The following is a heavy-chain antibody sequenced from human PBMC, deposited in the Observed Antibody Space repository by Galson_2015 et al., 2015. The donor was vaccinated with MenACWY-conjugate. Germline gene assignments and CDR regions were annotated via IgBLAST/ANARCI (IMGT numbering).Heavy chain of an antibody. J-gene: IGHJ4*02. Sequence: ETLSLTCTVSGGSNSGYYWNWIRQPPGQGLEWIGYIYYSGTTNYNPSLKSRVTISVDTSKNQFSLKLTSVTAADTAVYYCATYFESSGYKFDYWGQGTLVTVSS. V-gene: IGHV4-59*01. CDR2: IYYSGTT. CDR1: GGSNSGYY. D-gene: IGHD3-22*01. CDR3: ATYFESSGYKFDY.